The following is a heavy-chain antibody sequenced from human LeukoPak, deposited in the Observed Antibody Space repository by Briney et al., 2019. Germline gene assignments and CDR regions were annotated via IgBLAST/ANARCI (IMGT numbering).Heavy chain of an antibody. CDR2: ISGSGGIT. V-gene: IGHV3-23*01. CDR1: GFTFSSYA. J-gene: IGHJ4*02. D-gene: IGHD3-22*01. CDR3: AATYYYDGSGDY. Sequence: PGGSLRLSCAASGFTFSSYALSWVRQAPGKGLEWVSAISGSGGITYYADSVKGRFTISRDNAKNSLYLLMNSLRTEDTAVYYCAATYYYDGSGDYWGQGTLVTVSS.